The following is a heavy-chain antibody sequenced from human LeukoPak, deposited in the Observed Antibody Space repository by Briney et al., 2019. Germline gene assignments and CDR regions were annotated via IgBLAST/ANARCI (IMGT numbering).Heavy chain of an antibody. V-gene: IGHV3-30*02. J-gene: IGHJ4*02. D-gene: IGHD2-15*01. CDR2: IRYDGSKK. CDR3: AKDRQLGDCSGGTCYRHLDY. CDR1: GFNYRIYG. Sequence: GGSLRLSCAASGFNYRIYGMHWVRQAPGKGLEWVTFIRYDGSKKYYAESVKGRFTISRDNSKNMLYVQMNSLRPEDTAVYYCAKDRQLGDCSGGTCYRHLDYWGQGTLVTVSS.